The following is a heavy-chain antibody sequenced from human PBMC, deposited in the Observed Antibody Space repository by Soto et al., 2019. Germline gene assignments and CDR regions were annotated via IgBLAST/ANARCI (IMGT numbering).Heavy chain of an antibody. J-gene: IGHJ6*02. V-gene: IGHV3-30*09. CDR1: GFKYTDFA. CDR3: ARRAWDSYYAIDV. D-gene: IGHD3-22*01. CDR2: ISYDGSDK. Sequence: VQLVESGGGEVQPGRSLRLSCAASGFKYTDFALHWVRQAPGKGLEWVAIISYDGSDKYYADSVKGRFVISRDNPKNTLYLEINSLRPDATAVYFCARRAWDSYYAIDVWGQVTTVTVFS.